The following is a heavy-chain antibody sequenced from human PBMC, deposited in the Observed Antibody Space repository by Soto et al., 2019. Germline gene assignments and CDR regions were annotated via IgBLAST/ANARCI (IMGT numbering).Heavy chain of an antibody. J-gene: IGHJ4*02. CDR2: IIXXFSTX. CDR1: GGTFSSYA. CDR3: ARVWDYDSN. Sequence: XXSCKASGGTFSSYAISWVRQAPGQGLXWMGGIIXXFSTXXYAQKFQGRVTITADESTSTADMELSSLRSEDTAVYYCARVWDYDSNWGQGTLVTVSS. D-gene: IGHD3-22*01. V-gene: IGHV1-69*01.